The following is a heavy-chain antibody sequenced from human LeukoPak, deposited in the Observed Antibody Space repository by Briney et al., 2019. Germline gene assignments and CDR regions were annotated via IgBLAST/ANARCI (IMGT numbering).Heavy chain of an antibody. CDR1: GYTFTSYD. Sequence: ASVKVSCKASGYTFTSYDINWVRQATGQGLEWVGWMNPNSGNTGYAQKFQGRVTMTRNTSISTAYMELSSLRSEDTAVYYCARGSVLMAYATHYGMDVWGQGTTVTVSS. J-gene: IGHJ6*02. V-gene: IGHV1-8*01. D-gene: IGHD2-8*01. CDR2: MNPNSGNT. CDR3: ARGSVLMAYATHYGMDV.